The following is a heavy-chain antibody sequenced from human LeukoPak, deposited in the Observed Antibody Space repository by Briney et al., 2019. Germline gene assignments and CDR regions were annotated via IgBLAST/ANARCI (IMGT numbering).Heavy chain of an antibody. V-gene: IGHV1-69*13. Sequence: SVKVSCKASGGTFSSYAISWVRQAPGQGLEWMGGIIPIFGTANYAQKFQGRVTITADESTSTAYMELSSLRSEDTAVYYCARDNCSSTSCYAFNWFDPWGQGTLVTVSS. J-gene: IGHJ5*02. CDR1: GGTFSSYA. CDR3: ARDNCSSTSCYAFNWFDP. D-gene: IGHD2-2*01. CDR2: IIPIFGTA.